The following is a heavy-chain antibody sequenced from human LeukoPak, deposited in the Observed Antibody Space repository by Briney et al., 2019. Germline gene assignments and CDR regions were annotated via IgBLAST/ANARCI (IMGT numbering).Heavy chain of an antibody. CDR1: GFTFSSYV. Sequence: GGSLRLSCAASGFTFSSYVMSWVRQAPGKGLEWVSAISGSGGSTYYADSVKGRFTISRDNSKNTLYLQMNSLRAEDTAVYYCAKDYGDYDFDYYYYMDVWGKGTTVTVSS. V-gene: IGHV3-23*01. CDR3: AKDYGDYDFDYYYYMDV. J-gene: IGHJ6*03. D-gene: IGHD4-17*01. CDR2: ISGSGGST.